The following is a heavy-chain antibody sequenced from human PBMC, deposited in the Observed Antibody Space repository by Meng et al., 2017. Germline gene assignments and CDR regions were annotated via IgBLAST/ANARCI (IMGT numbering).Heavy chain of an antibody. J-gene: IGHJ4*02. Sequence: QLQLVQSAHAVKTPGASVKVSCKPPGYNFTDYYIHCVRRAPGQGREGMGRINPKSGDTHYAQKFQARVTMTGDTSISTAYMELSGLRSDDTAMYYCARDEDISAAGKLFGDYWGQGTLVTVSS. CDR1: GYNFTDYY. D-gene: IGHD6-25*01. V-gene: IGHV1-2*06. CDR2: INPKSGDT. CDR3: ARDEDISAAGKLFGDY.